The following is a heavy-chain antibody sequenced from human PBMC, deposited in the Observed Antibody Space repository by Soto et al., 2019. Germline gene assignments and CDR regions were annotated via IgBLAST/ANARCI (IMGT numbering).Heavy chain of an antibody. V-gene: IGHV1-69*06. Sequence: QVHLMQSGAEVKKPGSSVKVSCKASGGTFGSDAITWVRQAPGQGLEWVGRIIPIFGTTNYAQNLQGRVTISADKSTRSSYMELHSLTSDDTALYYGARDRTDSGYYTNWLDPWGQGTQVTVSS. CDR1: GGTFGSDA. CDR3: ARDRTDSGYYTNWLDP. D-gene: IGHD3-22*01. CDR2: IIPIFGTT. J-gene: IGHJ5*02.